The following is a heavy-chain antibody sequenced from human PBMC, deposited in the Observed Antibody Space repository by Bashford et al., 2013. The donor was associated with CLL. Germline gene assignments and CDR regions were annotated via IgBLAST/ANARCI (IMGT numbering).Heavy chain of an antibody. CDR1: GFTFTTYS. V-gene: IGHV3-21*01. CDR3: ASDRNGMDV. J-gene: IGHJ6*02. Sequence: GGPSRLSCTASGFTFTTYSMNWVRQAPGKGLEWVSSISSSSSIYYADSVRGRFTISRDNAKNSLYLQMNSLRAEDTAVYYCASDRNGMDVWGQGTTVTVSS. CDR2: ISSSSSI.